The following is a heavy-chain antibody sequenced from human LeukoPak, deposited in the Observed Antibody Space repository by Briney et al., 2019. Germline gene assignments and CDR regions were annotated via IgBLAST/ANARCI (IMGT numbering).Heavy chain of an antibody. CDR2: INHSGSN. J-gene: IGHJ4*02. CDR1: GGSFSGYY. D-gene: IGHD3-3*01. V-gene: IGHV4-34*01. CDR3: ARARTSDYNFWSGYSASLTFYHYFDY. Sequence: PAETLTLTCAVYGGSFSGYYWSWIRQPPGKGLEWIGEINHSGSNNYNPSLKRRVTISVSTSKNQLSLQLSSVTAADTAVYYCARARTSDYNFWSGYSASLTFYHYFDYWGQGTLVTVSS.